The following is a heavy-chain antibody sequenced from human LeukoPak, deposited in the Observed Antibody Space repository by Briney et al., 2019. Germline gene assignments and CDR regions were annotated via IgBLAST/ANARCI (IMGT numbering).Heavy chain of an antibody. CDR2: ISNDGSNK. CDR1: GFPFRSFV. Sequence: GGSLRLSCAASGFPFRSFVMHGVRQAPGKGLEGVAVISNDGSNKYYADSVKGRFTISRDNSKNTLYLQMNSLRAEDTAVYYCARPSTKDYDSSGYYGAFDIWGQGTMVTVSS. CDR3: ARPSTKDYDSSGYYGAFDI. D-gene: IGHD3-22*01. J-gene: IGHJ3*02. V-gene: IGHV3-30*17.